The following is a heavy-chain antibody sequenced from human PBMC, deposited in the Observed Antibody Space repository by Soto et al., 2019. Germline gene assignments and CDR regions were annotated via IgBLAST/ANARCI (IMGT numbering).Heavy chain of an antibody. V-gene: IGHV4-30-2*01. CDR3: ASGGVRGVILGYYYGMDV. J-gene: IGHJ6*02. D-gene: IGHD3-10*01. Sequence: SETLSLTCAVSGGSISSGGYSWSWIRQPPGKGLEWIGYMYYSGSTNYNPSLKSRVTISIDTSKNQFSLKLSSVTAADTAVYYCASGGVRGVILGYYYGMDVWGQGTTVTVSS. CDR2: MYYSGST. CDR1: GGSISSGGYS.